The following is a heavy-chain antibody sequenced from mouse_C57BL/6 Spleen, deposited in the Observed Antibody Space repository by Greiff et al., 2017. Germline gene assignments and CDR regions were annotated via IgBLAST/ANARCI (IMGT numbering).Heavy chain of an antibody. D-gene: IGHD1-1*01. V-gene: IGHV1-50*01. CDR1: GYTFTSYW. CDR3: ASYGSNWYFDV. Sequence: VQLQQPGAELVKPGASVKLSCKASGYTFTSYWMHWVKQRPGQGLEWIGEIDPSASYTNYNQKFKGKGTLTVDRSSSTAYMQLSSLTSEDAAVYICASYGSNWYFDVWGTGTTVTVSS. J-gene: IGHJ1*03. CDR2: IDPSASYT.